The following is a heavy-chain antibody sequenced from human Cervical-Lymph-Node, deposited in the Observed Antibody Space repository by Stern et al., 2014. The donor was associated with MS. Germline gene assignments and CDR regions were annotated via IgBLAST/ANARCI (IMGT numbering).Heavy chain of an antibody. J-gene: IGHJ4*02. V-gene: IGHV3-9*01. CDR3: AKDKEFVDLLSRCFDS. D-gene: IGHD3-10*01. Sequence: VQLVESGGALVQPGRSLRLACAASGFSFEDYAMHWIRQTAGKGLEWVSTITWDSGTIDYADSVKGRFTVSRDNVKNSLYLQMNSLRIEDTALYYCAKDKEFVDLLSRCFDSWGQGTPVTVSS. CDR1: GFSFEDYA. CDR2: ITWDSGTI.